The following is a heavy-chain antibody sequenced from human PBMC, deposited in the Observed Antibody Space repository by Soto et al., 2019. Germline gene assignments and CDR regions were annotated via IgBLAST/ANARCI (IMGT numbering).Heavy chain of an antibody. D-gene: IGHD2-2*01. CDR2: ISSTSTYI. J-gene: IGHJ4*02. CDR1: GFTFSSYS. V-gene: IGHV3-21*01. CDR3: ARVSLDCSSTSCWYYFDY. Sequence: PGGSLRLSCAASGFTFSSYSMNWVRQAPGKGLEWVSSISSTSTYIYYADSVNGRFTISRDNAKNSLFLQMNSLRAEDTAVYYCARVSLDCSSTSCWYYFDYWGQGTLVTVSS.